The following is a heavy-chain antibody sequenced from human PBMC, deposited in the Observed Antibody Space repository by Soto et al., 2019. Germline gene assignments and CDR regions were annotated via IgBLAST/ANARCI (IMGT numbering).Heavy chain of an antibody. CDR3: ERDGREGYDIDY. Sequence: QVQLVESGGGVVQPGRSLRLSCAASGFTFSSYAMHWVRQAPGKGLEWVAVISYDGSNKYYADSVKGRFTISRDNSKNTLYLQMNSLRAEDTAVYYCERDGREGYDIDYWGQGTLVTVSS. J-gene: IGHJ4*02. V-gene: IGHV3-30-3*01. CDR2: ISYDGSNK. CDR1: GFTFSSYA. D-gene: IGHD5-12*01.